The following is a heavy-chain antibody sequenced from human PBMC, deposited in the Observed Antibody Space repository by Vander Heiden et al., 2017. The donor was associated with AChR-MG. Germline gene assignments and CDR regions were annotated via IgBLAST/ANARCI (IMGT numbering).Heavy chain of an antibody. V-gene: IGHV3-23*01. CDR2: ISGSGGST. J-gene: IGHJ6*02. Sequence: EVQLLESGGGLVQPGGSLRLSCAASGFTFSSYAMSWVRQAPGKGLGWVSAISGSGGSTYYADSVKGRFTISRDNSKNTLYLQMNSLRAEDTAVYYCAKDWYDFWSGYYTLYYYYGMDVWGQGTTVTVSS. CDR1: GFTFSSYA. CDR3: AKDWYDFWSGYYTLYYYYGMDV. D-gene: IGHD3-3*01.